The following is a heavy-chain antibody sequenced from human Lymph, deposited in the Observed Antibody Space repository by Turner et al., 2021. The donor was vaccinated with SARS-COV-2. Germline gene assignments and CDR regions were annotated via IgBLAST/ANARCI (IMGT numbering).Heavy chain of an antibody. CDR2: INPNSGGT. V-gene: IGHV1-2*02. CDR1: GYTFTGSY. CDR3: ARDVERYNDFWSGYSGGYGMDV. Sequence: QVQLVQSGAEVKKPGASVTVSCKASGYTFTGSYMHWVRQAPGQGLEWMGWINPNSGGTNYAQNFQGRVTMTRDTSISAAYMELSRLRSDDTAVYYCARDVERYNDFWSGYSGGYGMDVWGQGTTVTVSS. J-gene: IGHJ6*02. D-gene: IGHD3-3*01.